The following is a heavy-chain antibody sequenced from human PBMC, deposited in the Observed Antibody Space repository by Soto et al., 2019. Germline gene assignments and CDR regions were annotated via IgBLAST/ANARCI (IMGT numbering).Heavy chain of an antibody. J-gene: IGHJ3*02. D-gene: IGHD2-8*01. V-gene: IGHV1-3*01. CDR1: GYTFTSYA. CDR2: INAGNGNT. Sequence: ASVKVSCKASGYTFTSYAMHWVRQAPGQRLEWMGWINAGNGNTKYSQKFQGRVTITRDTSASTAYMELSSLRSEDMAVYYCASHGVMAWAFDIWGQGTMVTVSS. CDR3: ASHGVMAWAFDI.